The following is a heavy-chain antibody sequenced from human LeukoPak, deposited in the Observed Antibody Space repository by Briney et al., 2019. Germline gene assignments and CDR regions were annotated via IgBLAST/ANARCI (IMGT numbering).Heavy chain of an antibody. Sequence: PSETLSLTCTVSGYSLSSGYYWGWIRQPPGQGLEWIGSVDHSGGTYYNPSLRSRVSISVDTSKNQFSLKLSSVTAADTAVYYCARAAFSGSYEPKFDPWGQGTLVTVSS. CDR2: VDHSGGT. J-gene: IGHJ5*02. V-gene: IGHV4-38-2*02. CDR3: ARAAFSGSYEPKFDP. D-gene: IGHD3-10*01. CDR1: GYSLSSGYY.